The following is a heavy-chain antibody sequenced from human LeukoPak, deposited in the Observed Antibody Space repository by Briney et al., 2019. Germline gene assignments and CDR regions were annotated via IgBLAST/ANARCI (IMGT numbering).Heavy chain of an antibody. CDR3: ARDGGNSPFDY. D-gene: IGHD4-23*01. CDR2: ISSSGSS. V-gene: IGHV4-4*09. J-gene: IGHJ4*02. CDR1: VGSINSYY. Sequence: SETLSLTCTVSVGSINSYYWSWIRQPPGKGLEYIEYISSSGSSNYNPSLRSRVTISVHTSKNQFSLKLSSVTAADTAVYYCARDGGNSPFDYWGQGTLVTVSS.